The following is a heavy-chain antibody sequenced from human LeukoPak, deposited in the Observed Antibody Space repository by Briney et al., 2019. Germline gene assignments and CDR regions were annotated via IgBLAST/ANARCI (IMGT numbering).Heavy chain of an antibody. J-gene: IGHJ6*02. Sequence: GGSLRLSCSASGFPFSSYAMHWVRQAPGKGLEYVSAISDSGGSTYYADSVKGRFTISRDNSKNTLYLQMSSLRAEDTAVYFCVRGYSFGPYGMDAWGQGITVTVSS. CDR2: ISDSGGST. CDR1: GFPFSSYA. CDR3: VRGYSFGPYGMDA. D-gene: IGHD2-15*01. V-gene: IGHV3-64D*09.